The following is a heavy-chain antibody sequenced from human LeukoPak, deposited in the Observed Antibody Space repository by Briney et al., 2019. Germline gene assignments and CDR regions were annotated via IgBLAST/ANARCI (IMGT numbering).Heavy chain of an antibody. Sequence: PGGSLRLSCAASGFAFSNFPMHWVRQVPGKGLEYVSAIKSVGVGTYYANSVRDRFTISRDNSKNTLYLQMGSLRAEDTGVYFCARVGSWDAYDVWGQGTMVTVSS. CDR3: ARVGSWDAYDV. CDR1: GFAFSNFP. J-gene: IGHJ3*01. D-gene: IGHD1-26*01. V-gene: IGHV3-64*01. CDR2: IKSVGVGT.